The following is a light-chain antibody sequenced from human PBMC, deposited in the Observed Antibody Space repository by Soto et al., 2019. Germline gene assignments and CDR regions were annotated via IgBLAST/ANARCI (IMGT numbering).Light chain of an antibody. V-gene: IGLV2-8*01. J-gene: IGLJ1*01. CDR2: EVR. CDR1: SSDVGGYNY. CDR3: RSYAGSDTFV. Sequence: QSALAQPPSASGSLGQSVTISCTGTSSDVGGYNYVSWYQQHPGKAPKLLIYEVRERPSGVPDRFSGSKSGNTASLTVSGLQAEDEADYYCRSYAGSDTFVFGTGTKGTVL.